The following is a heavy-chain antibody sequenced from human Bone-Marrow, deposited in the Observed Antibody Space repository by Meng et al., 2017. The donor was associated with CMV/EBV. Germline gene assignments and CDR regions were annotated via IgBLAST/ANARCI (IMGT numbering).Heavy chain of an antibody. CDR3: ARPRVYGFFFQGLDV. CDR2: IDPSDSDT. J-gene: IGHJ6*02. CDR1: GYRFNYYW. V-gene: IGHV5-51*01. D-gene: IGHD2-8*01. Sequence: KVSCKSSGYRFNYYWIGWVRQMPGKGLEWMGIIDPSDSDTRYSPSFEGQVTISADKSITTAYLQWSSLKASDTAIYYCARPRVYGFFFQGLDVWGQGTTVTVSS.